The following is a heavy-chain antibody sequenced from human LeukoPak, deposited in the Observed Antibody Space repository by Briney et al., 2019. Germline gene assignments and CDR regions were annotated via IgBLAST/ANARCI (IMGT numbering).Heavy chain of an antibody. CDR2: IWYDGSNK. V-gene: IGHV3-33*01. Sequence: GGSLRLSCAASGFTFSSYGMHWVRQAPGKGLEWVAVIWYDGSNKYYADSVKGRFTISRDNSKNTLYLQMNGLRAEDTAVYYCARGSYYYGSGSYRGALGYWGQGTLVTVSS. J-gene: IGHJ4*02. D-gene: IGHD3-10*01. CDR3: ARGSYYYGSGSYRGALGY. CDR1: GFTFSSYG.